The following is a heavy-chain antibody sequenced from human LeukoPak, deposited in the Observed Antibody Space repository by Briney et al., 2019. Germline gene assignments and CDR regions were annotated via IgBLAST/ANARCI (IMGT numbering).Heavy chain of an antibody. V-gene: IGHV4-39*07. CDR2: IYYSGST. CDR1: GGSISSSSYY. CDR3: ARDLSGSYRRGAFDI. J-gene: IGHJ3*02. D-gene: IGHD1-26*01. Sequence: SETLSLTCTVSGGSISSSSYYWGWIRQPPGKGLEWIGSIYYSGSTYYNPSLKSRVTISVDTSKNQFSLKLSSVTAADTAVYYCARDLSGSYRRGAFDIWGQGTMVTVSS.